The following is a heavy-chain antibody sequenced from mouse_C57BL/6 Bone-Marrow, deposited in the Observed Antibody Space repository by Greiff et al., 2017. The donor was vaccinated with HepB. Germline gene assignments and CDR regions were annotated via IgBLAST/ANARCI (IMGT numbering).Heavy chain of an antibody. Sequence: EVKLQESGGGLVQPGGSLKLSCAASGFTFSDYYMYWVRQTPEKRLEWVAYISNGGGSTYYPDTVKGRFTISRDNAKNTLYLQMSRLKSEDTAMYYCARQGAMVTTGYYYAMDYWGQGTSVTVSS. CDR1: GFTFSDYY. CDR3: ARQGAMVTTGYYYAMDY. CDR2: ISNGGGST. V-gene: IGHV5-12*01. J-gene: IGHJ4*01. D-gene: IGHD2-2*01.